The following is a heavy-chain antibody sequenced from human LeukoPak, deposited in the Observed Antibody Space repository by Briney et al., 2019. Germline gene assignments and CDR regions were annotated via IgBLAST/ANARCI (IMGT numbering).Heavy chain of an antibody. CDR2: INHSGST. V-gene: IGHV4-4*02. Sequence: SGTLSLTCVVSGASISSNNWWWFWVRQPPGKGLEWIGEINHSGSTNYNPSLKSRVTISVDTSKNQFSLKLSSVTAADTAVYYCARDGITYYFDYWGQGTLVTVSS. D-gene: IGHD1-14*01. J-gene: IGHJ4*02. CDR1: GASISSNNW. CDR3: ARDGITYYFDY.